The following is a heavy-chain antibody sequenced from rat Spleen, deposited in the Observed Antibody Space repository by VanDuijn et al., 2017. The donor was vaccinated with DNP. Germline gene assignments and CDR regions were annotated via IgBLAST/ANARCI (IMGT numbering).Heavy chain of an antibody. J-gene: IGHJ4*01. CDR2: ISPTGGRT. V-gene: IGHV5S14*01. CDR1: GLPFSDYD. D-gene: IGHD4-1*01. Sequence: EVQLVESGGGLVQPGRSLKLSCAASGLPFSDYDMAWVRQSPTKGLEWVASISPTGGRTYYCDSVQGRFTVSRDNAKNTLYLQMNSLRSEDTATYYCARSGRYYAMDAWGQGTSVTVSS. CDR3: ARSGRYYAMDA.